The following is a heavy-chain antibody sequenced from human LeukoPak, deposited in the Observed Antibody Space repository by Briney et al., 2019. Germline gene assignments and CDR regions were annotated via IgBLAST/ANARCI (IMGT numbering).Heavy chain of an antibody. CDR3: ARDLRYSYGLGWFDP. CDR1: GFTFSSYS. J-gene: IGHJ5*02. CDR2: ISSSSSYI. D-gene: IGHD5-18*01. V-gene: IGHV3-21*01. Sequence: SGGSLRLSCAASGFTFSSYSMNWVRQAPGKGLEWVSSISSSSSYIYYADSVKGRFTISRDNAKNSLYLQMNSLRAEDTAVYYCARDLRYSYGLGWFDPWGQGTLVTVSS.